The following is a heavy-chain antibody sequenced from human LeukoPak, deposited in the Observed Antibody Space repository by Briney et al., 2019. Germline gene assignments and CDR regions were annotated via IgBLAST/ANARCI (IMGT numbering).Heavy chain of an antibody. CDR2: INWNGGST. Sequence: GGSLRLSCVVSGFTFSSYWMSWVRQAPGKGLEWVSGINWNGGSTGYADSVKGRFTISRDNAKNSLYLQMNSLRAEDTALYYCARRGRDGSGSYFFDYWGQGTLVTVSS. V-gene: IGHV3-20*04. J-gene: IGHJ4*02. CDR3: ARRGRDGSGSYFFDY. CDR1: GFTFSSYW. D-gene: IGHD3-10*01.